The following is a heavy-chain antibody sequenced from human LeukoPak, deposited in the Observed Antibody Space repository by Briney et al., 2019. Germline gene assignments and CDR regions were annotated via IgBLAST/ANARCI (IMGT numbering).Heavy chain of an antibody. CDR1: GYTFTSYD. D-gene: IGHD5-24*01. CDR2: MNPNSGNT. V-gene: IGHV1-8*01. J-gene: IGHJ4*02. Sequence: ASVKVSCKASGYTFTSYDINWVRQATGQGLEWMGWMNPNSGNTGYAQKFQGRVTMTRDMSTSTVYMELSSLRSEDTAVYYCARGGRWLQLQSDYWGQGTLVTVSS. CDR3: ARGGRWLQLQSDY.